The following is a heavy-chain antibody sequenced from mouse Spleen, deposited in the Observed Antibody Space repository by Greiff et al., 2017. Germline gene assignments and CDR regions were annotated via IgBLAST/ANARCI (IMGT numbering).Heavy chain of an antibody. J-gene: IGHJ1*01. Sequence: EVQRVESGGGLVKPGGSLKLSCAASGFTFSSYTMSWVRQTPAKRLEWVATISSGGGNTYYPDSVKGRFTISRDNARNTLYLQMSSLRSEDTAMYYCARQGSNYADWYFDVWGAGTTVTVSS. V-gene: IGHV5-9*04. CDR3: ARQGSNYADWYFDV. D-gene: IGHD2-5*01. CDR1: GFTFSSYT. CDR2: ISSGGGNT.